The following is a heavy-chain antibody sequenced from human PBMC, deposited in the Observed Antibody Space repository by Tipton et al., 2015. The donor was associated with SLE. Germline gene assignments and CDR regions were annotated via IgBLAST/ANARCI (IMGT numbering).Heavy chain of an antibody. CDR1: GGSISSHY. CDR2: IYYSVST. D-gene: IGHD2-2*02. V-gene: IGHV4-59*11. CDR3: ARGGCGGTSCYTGWFDP. Sequence: TLSLTCTVSGGSISSHYWSWIRQPPGKGLEWIGYIYYSVSTNYNPSLKSRVTISVDTSKNQFSLKLSSVTAADTAVYYCARGGCGGTSCYTGWFDPWGQGTLVTVSS. J-gene: IGHJ5*02.